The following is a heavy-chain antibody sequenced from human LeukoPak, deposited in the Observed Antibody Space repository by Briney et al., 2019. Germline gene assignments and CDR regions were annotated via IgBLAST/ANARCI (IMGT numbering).Heavy chain of an antibody. V-gene: IGHV3-21*01. D-gene: IGHD6-19*01. CDR2: ISSSSSYI. J-gene: IGHJ4*02. CDR3: ARDLRALRLSIAVPDY. Sequence: GSLRLSCAASGFTFSSYSMNWVRQAPGKGLEGVSSISSSSSYIYYADLVKGRFTTSRDNAKNSLYLQMNSLRAEDTAVYYCARDLRALRLSIAVPDYWGQGTLVTVSS. CDR1: GFTFSSYS.